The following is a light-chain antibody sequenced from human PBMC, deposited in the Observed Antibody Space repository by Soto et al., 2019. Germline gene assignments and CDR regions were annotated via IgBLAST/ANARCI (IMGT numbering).Light chain of an antibody. CDR2: GSN. J-gene: IGLJ2*01. V-gene: IGLV1-40*01. CDR1: NSNIGAGFD. Sequence: QAVVTQPPSVSGAPGQRVTISCTGSNSNIGAGFDVHWYQHLPGTAPKLLMYGSNNRPSGVPDRFSGSRSGTSASLAITGLQAEDEADYYCSSYTSSSTLVFGGGTKLTVL. CDR3: SSYTSSSTLV.